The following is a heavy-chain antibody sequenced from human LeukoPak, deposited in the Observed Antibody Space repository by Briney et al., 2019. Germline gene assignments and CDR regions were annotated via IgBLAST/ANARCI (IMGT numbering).Heavy chain of an antibody. V-gene: IGHV1-18*01. CDR3: AGWYRSGVSWFDP. CDR1: GYTFTSYG. J-gene: IGHJ5*02. CDR2: ISAYNGNT. D-gene: IGHD6-19*01. Sequence: ASVKVSCKASGYTFTSYGISWVRQAPGQGLEWMGWISAYNGNTNYAQKLQGRVTMTTDTSTSTAYMELRGLRSDDTAVYYCAGWYRSGVSWFDPWGQGTLVTVSS.